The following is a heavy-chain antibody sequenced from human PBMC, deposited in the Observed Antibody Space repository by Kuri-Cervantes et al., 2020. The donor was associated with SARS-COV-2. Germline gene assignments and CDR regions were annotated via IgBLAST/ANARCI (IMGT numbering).Heavy chain of an antibody. J-gene: IGHJ3*02. CDR3: ARVSGYDGAGLGGAFDI. CDR1: GFTVSSNY. CDR2: IYSGGST. D-gene: IGHD5-12*01. Sequence: GGSLRLSCAASGFTVSSNYMSWVRQAPGKGLEWVSVIYSGGSTYYADSVKGRFTISRENSKNTPYLQMNSLRAEETAVYYCARVSGYDGAGLGGAFDIWGQGTMVTVS. V-gene: IGHV3-66*01.